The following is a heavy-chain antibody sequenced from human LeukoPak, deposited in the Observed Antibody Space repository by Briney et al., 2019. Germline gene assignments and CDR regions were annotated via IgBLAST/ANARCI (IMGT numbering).Heavy chain of an antibody. CDR2: IDPYTGNT. D-gene: IGHD5-12*01. Sequence: SVKVSFKASGYTFVGYYLHWVRQAPGQGLEWMAWIDPYTGNTHYAQKFQGRITVTLDTSVSTTYMELSWLTSDDTARYYCAREYSASEHWVQGTLVTVSS. V-gene: IGHV1-2*02. CDR3: AREYSASEH. CDR1: GYTFVGYY. J-gene: IGHJ4*02.